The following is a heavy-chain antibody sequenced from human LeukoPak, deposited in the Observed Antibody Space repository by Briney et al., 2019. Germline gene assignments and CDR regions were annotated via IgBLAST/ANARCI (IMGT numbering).Heavy chain of an antibody. CDR2: IYHRGTT. CDR3: AKSNGYGLVDI. Sequence: PSETLSLTCSVSGYFISSGYFWGWVRQSPGKGLEWIASIYHRGTTHYNPSLNSRVTISLDTSRNQFSLKLNSVTAADTAVYYCAKSNGYGLVDIWGQGTMVTVSS. CDR1: GYFISSGYF. D-gene: IGHD3-10*01. V-gene: IGHV4-38-2*02. J-gene: IGHJ3*02.